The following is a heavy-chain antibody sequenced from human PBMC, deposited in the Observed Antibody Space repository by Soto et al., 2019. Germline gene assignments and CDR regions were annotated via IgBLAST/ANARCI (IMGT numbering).Heavy chain of an antibody. V-gene: IGHV4-39*01. CDR1: GGSISSSSYY. CDR3: ARLGYDILTGYYNLFSHVDNFDY. Sequence: SETLSLTCTVSGGSISSSSYYWGWIRQPPGKGLEWIGSIYYSGSTYYNPSLKSRVTISVDTSKNQFSLKLSSVTAADTAVYYCARLGYDILTGYYNLFSHVDNFDYWGQGTLVTVSS. J-gene: IGHJ4*02. CDR2: IYYSGST. D-gene: IGHD3-9*01.